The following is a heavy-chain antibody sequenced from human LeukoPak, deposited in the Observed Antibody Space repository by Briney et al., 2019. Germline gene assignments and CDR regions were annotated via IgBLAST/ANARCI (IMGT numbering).Heavy chain of an antibody. V-gene: IGHV3-48*01. J-gene: IGHJ6*03. CDR1: GFTFSSYS. CDR2: ISSSSSTI. CDR3: ARDFTTVTTGRYYMDV. D-gene: IGHD4-17*01. Sequence: GGSLRLSCAASGFTFSSYSMNWVRQAPGKGLEWVSYISSSSSTIYYADSVKGRFTISRDNAKNSLYLQMNSLRAEDTAVYYCARDFTTVTTGRYYMDVWGKGTTVTVSS.